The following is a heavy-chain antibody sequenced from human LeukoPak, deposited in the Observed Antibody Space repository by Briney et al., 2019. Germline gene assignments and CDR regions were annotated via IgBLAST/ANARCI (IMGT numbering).Heavy chain of an antibody. J-gene: IGHJ4*02. CDR2: ISYDGSNK. CDR3: ARAQIAAAIFDY. D-gene: IGHD6-13*01. Sequence: GRSLRLSCAASGFTFSSYGMHWVRQAPGKGLEWVAVISYDGSNKYYADSVKGRFTISRDNSKNTLYLQMNSLRAEDTAVYYCARAQIAAAIFDYWGQGTLVTVSS. CDR1: GFTFSSYG. V-gene: IGHV3-30*03.